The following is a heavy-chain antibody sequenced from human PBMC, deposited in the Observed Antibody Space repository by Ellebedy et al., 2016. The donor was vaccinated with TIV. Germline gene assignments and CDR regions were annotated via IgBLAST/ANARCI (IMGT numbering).Heavy chain of an antibody. Sequence: MPSETLSLTCTVSGGSISSYYWSWIRQPPGKGLEWIGYIYYSGSTKYNPSLKSRVTISVDTSKNQFSLKLSSVTAADTAVYYCARGGYGSGSYYSSNWGQGTLVTVSS. V-gene: IGHV4-59*01. CDR2: IYYSGST. J-gene: IGHJ4*02. CDR1: GGSISSYY. D-gene: IGHD3-10*01. CDR3: ARGGYGSGSYYSSN.